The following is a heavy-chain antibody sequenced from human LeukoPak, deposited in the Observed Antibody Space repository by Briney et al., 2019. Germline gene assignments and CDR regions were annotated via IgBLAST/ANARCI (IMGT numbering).Heavy chain of an antibody. D-gene: IGHD4-17*01. CDR1: GGSISSGGYS. J-gene: IGHJ4*02. Sequence: PSETLSLTCAVSGGSISSGGYSWSWIRQPPGKGLEWIGYIYHSGSTYYNPSLKSRVTISVDRSKNQFSLKLSSVTAADTAVYYCARATRTVTTTYIDYWGQGTLVTVSS. V-gene: IGHV4-30-2*01. CDR2: IYHSGST. CDR3: ARATRTVTTTYIDY.